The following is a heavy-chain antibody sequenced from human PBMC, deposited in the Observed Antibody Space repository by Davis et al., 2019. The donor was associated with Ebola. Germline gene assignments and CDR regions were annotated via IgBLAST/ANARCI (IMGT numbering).Heavy chain of an antibody. CDR3: ATFWNDFDY. Sequence: SETLSLTCTVSGGSISSYYWSWIRQPPGKGLEWIGYIYYSGSTNYNPSLKSRVTISMGTSKNQFSLKLRSVTAADTAVYYCATFWNDFDYWGQGILVTVSS. J-gene: IGHJ4*02. V-gene: IGHV4-59*08. D-gene: IGHD3-3*01. CDR1: GGSISSYY. CDR2: IYYSGST.